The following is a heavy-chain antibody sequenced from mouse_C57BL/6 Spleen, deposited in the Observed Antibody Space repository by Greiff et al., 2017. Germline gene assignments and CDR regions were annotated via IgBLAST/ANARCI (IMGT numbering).Heavy chain of an antibody. CDR1: GFSFNTYA. D-gene: IGHD1-2*01. CDR2: IRSKSNNYAT. V-gene: IGHV10-1*01. Sequence: EVMLVESGGGLVQPKGSLKLSCAASGFSFNTYAMNWVRQAPGKGLEWVARIRSKSNNYATYYADSVKDRFTISRDDSESMLYLQMNNLKTEDTAMYYCVRPDYYGTWFAYWGQGTLVTVSA. CDR3: VRPDYYGTWFAY. J-gene: IGHJ3*01.